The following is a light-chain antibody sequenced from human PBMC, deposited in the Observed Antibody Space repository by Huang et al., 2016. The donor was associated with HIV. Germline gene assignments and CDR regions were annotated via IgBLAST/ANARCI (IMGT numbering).Light chain of an antibody. Sequence: EIVMTQSPATLSVSPGERVTLSCRANRSGSTNLAWYQQRPGQDPRLLSYGSSTRAPCIPARFSGSGSGTDFSLTISSLQSEDFARYYCHQYNNWLLSFGGGTRVDI. CDR2: GSS. J-gene: IGKJ4*01. V-gene: IGKV3-15*01. CDR3: HQYNNWLLS. CDR1: RSGSTN.